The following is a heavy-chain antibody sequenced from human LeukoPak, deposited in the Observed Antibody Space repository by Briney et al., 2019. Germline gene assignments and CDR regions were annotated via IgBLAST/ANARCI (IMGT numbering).Heavy chain of an antibody. CDR2: IYTNGST. D-gene: IGHD3-10*01. V-gene: IGHV4-4*07. J-gene: IGHJ5*02. CDR3: ARDFYQQTNYYGSGSYYNWFDP. CDR1: GGSISSYY. Sequence: PSETLSLTCTVSGGSISSYYWSWIRQPAGKGLEWIGRIYTNGSTNYNPSLKSRVTMSVDTSKNQFSLKLSSVTAADTAVYYCARDFYQQTNYYGSGSYYNWFDPWGQGTLVTVSS.